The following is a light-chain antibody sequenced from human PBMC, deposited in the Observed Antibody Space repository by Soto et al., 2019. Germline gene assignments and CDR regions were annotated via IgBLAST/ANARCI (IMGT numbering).Light chain of an antibody. CDR2: EVS. CDR3: TSYTPSSTLV. CDR1: SNDIGTYRY. J-gene: IGLJ3*02. V-gene: IGLV2-14*01. Sequence: QSVLTQPASVSVSPGQSITISCTGTSNDIGTYRYVSWYQQHPGKVPKLIIFEVSDRPSGVSHLFSGSKSGNTASLTISGIQAEDEADYYCTSYTPSSTLVFGGGTKLTVL.